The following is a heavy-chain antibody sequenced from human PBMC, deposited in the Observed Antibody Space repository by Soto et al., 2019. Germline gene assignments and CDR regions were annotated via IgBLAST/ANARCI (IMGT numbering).Heavy chain of an antibody. CDR3: VRGYSDYDDYFDY. J-gene: IGHJ4*01. CDR1: GFTFSIYW. D-gene: IGHD5-12*01. Sequence: GGSLLLSCAASGFTFSIYWMSWVRQAPGKGLEWVAIINQYGSEKFYVDSVRGRFTMSRDNAKNSLYLQLNSLRAEDTAVYYCVRGYSDYDDYFDYWGHGTLVTVSS. CDR2: INQYGSEK. V-gene: IGHV3-7*03.